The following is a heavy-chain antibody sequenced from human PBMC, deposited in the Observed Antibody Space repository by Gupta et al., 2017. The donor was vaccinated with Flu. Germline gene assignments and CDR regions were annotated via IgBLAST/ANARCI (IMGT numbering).Heavy chain of an antibody. D-gene: IGHD3-22*01. Sequence: GQGLEWMGRINPNSGGTNYAQKFQGRVTMTRDTSISTAYMELSRLRSDDTAVYYCARDLQPYYYDSSGYWDYWGQGTLVTVSS. CDR2: INPNSGGT. V-gene: IGHV1-2*06. CDR3: ARDLQPYYYDSSGYWDY. J-gene: IGHJ4*02.